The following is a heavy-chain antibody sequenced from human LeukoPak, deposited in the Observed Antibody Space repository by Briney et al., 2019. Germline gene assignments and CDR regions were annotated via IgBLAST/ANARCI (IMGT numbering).Heavy chain of an antibody. Sequence: PGPSLSPSCAVSALTASSTYMGWVRHAPGKGLGRASVIFTGSSADYAESVKDRLTIVRDNSSNTLPLQINSPRAEDTALYYCAKQQARPYSRGWAPLEYWGQGTRVTDSS. CDR2: IFTGSSA. CDR1: ALTASSTY. J-gene: IGHJ4*02. D-gene: IGHD6-19*01. CDR3: AKQQARPYSRGWAPLEY. V-gene: IGHV3-66*04.